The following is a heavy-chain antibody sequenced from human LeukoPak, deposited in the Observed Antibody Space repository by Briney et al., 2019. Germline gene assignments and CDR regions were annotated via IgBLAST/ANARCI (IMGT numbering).Heavy chain of an antibody. V-gene: IGHV3-15*01. J-gene: IGHJ4*02. CDR1: GLTFSNAW. Sequence: GGSLRLSCAASGLTFSNAWMSWVRQAPGKGLEWVGRIKGKPDGGTTEYAAPVKGRFTISKDEAKNTLYLQMNSLTTEDTAVYYCATDGYCSTTGCYFFDCWGQGTLVTVSS. D-gene: IGHD2-2*01. CDR2: IKGKPDGGTT. CDR3: ATDGYCSTTGCYFFDC.